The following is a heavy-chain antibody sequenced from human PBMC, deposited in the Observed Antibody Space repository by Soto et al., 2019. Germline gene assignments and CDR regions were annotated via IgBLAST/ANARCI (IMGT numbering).Heavy chain of an antibody. V-gene: IGHV1-3*01. CDR2: INPVNGNT. CDR3: ARGIATGQLDP. Sequence: ASVKVSCKASGYTFTTYTMNWVRQAPGQRLEWMGWINPVNGNTKSSQKFQDRVIITRDTSASTAYMELRSLRSEDTAVYYCARGIATGQLDPWGQGTLVTVSS. J-gene: IGHJ5*02. D-gene: IGHD6-13*01. CDR1: GYTFTTYT.